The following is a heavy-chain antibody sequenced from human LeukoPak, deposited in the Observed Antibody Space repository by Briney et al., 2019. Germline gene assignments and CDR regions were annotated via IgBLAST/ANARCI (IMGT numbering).Heavy chain of an antibody. D-gene: IGHD3-10*01. J-gene: IGHJ4*02. Sequence: ASVKVSCKASGYTFTAYFMHWVGQAPRQGLEWMGWINPNRGGINYEQKFQGRVTMTRETSISTAYMELSRLTSDDTAVYYCAREAANMVRGVMGKWGQGTLVTVSS. V-gene: IGHV1-2*02. CDR3: AREAANMVRGVMGK. CDR2: INPNRGGI. CDR1: GYTFTAYF.